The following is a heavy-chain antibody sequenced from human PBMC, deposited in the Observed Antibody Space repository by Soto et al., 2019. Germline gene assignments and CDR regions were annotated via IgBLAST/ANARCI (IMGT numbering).Heavy chain of an antibody. J-gene: IGHJ5*02. V-gene: IGHV3-74*01. D-gene: IGHD2-15*01. CDR2: INHAGSDT. CDR1: GFTFSPYW. Sequence: EVQLVESGGGLVQPGGSLRLSCATSGFTFSPYWMHWVRQSPGMWLLWVSRINHAGSDTIYAYSVRGRCIVSRDNAQNTVYLQMNRLTVEHTAVYYCVREVCSEDKSHSRGWFDPWGHGALVTVSS. CDR3: VREVCSEDKSHSRGWFDP.